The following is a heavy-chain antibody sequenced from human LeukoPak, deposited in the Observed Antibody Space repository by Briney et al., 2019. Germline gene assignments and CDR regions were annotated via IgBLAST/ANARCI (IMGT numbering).Heavy chain of an antibody. Sequence: PSETLSLTCSVSGGSIRSYYWSWIRQPPGKGLEWIGYISYSGGTQYSPSLQSRVTILVDTSKNQFSLKLSSVTAADTAVYYCARESGVVGARDSWFDPWGQGTLVTVSS. CDR1: GGSIRSYY. CDR2: ISYSGGT. D-gene: IGHD1-26*01. CDR3: ARESGVVGARDSWFDP. J-gene: IGHJ5*02. V-gene: IGHV4-59*01.